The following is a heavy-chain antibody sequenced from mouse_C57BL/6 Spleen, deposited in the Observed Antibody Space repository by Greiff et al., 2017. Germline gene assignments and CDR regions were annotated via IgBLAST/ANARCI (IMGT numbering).Heavy chain of an antibody. CDR3: ARNPHLDYFDY. V-gene: IGHV1-50*01. CDR1: GYTFTSYW. CDR2: IDPSDSYT. Sequence: VQLQQPGAELVKPGASVKLSCKASGYTFTSYWMQWVKQRPGQGLEWIGEIDPSDSYTKYNQKFKGKATLTVDTSSSTASMQLSRLTSEDSAVDYFARNPHLDYFDYWGQGTSLTVSS. J-gene: IGHJ2*02.